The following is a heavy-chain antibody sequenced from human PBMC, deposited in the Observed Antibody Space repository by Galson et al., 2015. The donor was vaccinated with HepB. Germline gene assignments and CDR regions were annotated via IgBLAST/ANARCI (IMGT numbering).Heavy chain of an antibody. V-gene: IGHV6-1*01. CDR1: GDSVSANSAA. J-gene: IGHJ6*02. CDR3: AYGFDV. Sequence: CAISGDSVSANSAAWNWIRQSPSRGFEGLGRTYYRSKWYYDYAESVKGRINIHPDTSRNQFSLQLNSGTPEDTAVYYCAYGFDVWGPGTTVTVSS. CDR2: TYYRSKWYY.